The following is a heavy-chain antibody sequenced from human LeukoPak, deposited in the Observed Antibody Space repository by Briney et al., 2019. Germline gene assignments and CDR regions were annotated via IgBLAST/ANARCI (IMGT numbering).Heavy chain of an antibody. CDR1: GFIFDDYT. V-gene: IGHV3-43*01. Sequence: PGGSLRLSCAASGFIFDDYTMSWVRQRPGEGLEWISVIFWDGGGASYADSVQGRFTISRDNSKNSLYLQMTSLRTEDTASYFCAKGRTSGLTSLEHWGQGTLVTVSS. CDR3: AKGRTSGLTSLEH. D-gene: IGHD6-19*01. J-gene: IGHJ4*02. CDR2: IFWDGGGA.